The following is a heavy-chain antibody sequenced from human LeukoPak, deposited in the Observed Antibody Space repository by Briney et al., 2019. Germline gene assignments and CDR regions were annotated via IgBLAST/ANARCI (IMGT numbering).Heavy chain of an antibody. Sequence: ASVKASCKASGYTSTGYYMHWVRQAPGQGPEWMGWINPNSGGTNYAQKFQGRVTMTRDTSLSTVYMELSRLRSDDTAVYYCATQATSGWHFSWGQGTLVTVSS. CDR1: GYTSTGYY. CDR3: ATQATSGWHFS. V-gene: IGHV1-2*02. J-gene: IGHJ5*02. D-gene: IGHD6-19*01. CDR2: INPNSGGT.